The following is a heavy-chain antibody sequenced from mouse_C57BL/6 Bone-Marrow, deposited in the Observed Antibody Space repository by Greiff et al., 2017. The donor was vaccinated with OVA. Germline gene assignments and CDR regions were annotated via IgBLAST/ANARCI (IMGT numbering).Heavy chain of an antibody. V-gene: IGHV14-4*01. J-gene: IGHJ4*01. D-gene: IGHD2-2*01. CDR2: IDPENGDT. Sequence: VQLKQSGAELVRPGASVKLSCTASGFNIKDDYMHWVKQRPEQGLAWIGWIDPENGDTEYASKFQGKATITADTSSNTAYLQLSSLTSEDTAVYYCTYGYAKDYYAMDYWGQGTSVTVSS. CDR3: TYGYAKDYYAMDY. CDR1: GFNIKDDY.